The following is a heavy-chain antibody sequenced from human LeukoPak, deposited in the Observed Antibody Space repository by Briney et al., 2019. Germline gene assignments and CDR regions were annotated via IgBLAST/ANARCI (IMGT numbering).Heavy chain of an antibody. D-gene: IGHD1-26*01. J-gene: IGHJ2*01. Sequence: SSETLSLTCTVSGGSISSGGYYWSWIRQPPGKGLEWIGEINHSGSTNYNPSLKSRVTISVDTSKNQFSLKLSSVTAADTAVYYCARSRRTQVGPRWYWYFDLWGRGTLVTVSS. CDR2: INHSGST. CDR3: ARSRRTQVGPRWYWYFDL. V-gene: IGHV4-39*07. CDR1: GGSISSGGYY.